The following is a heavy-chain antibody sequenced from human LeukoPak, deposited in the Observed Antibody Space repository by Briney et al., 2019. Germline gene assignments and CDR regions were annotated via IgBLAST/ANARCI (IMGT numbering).Heavy chain of an antibody. Sequence: PGGSLRLSSAASGFTFSSYAMSWVRQAPGKGLEWVSAISGSGGSTYYADSVKGRFTISRDNSKNTLYLQMNSLRAEDTAVYYCASPPLYCSSTSCYAGSDYYYYMDVWGKGTTVTVSS. CDR1: GFTFSSYA. CDR2: ISGSGGST. D-gene: IGHD2-2*01. V-gene: IGHV3-23*01. J-gene: IGHJ6*03. CDR3: ASPPLYCSSTSCYAGSDYYYYMDV.